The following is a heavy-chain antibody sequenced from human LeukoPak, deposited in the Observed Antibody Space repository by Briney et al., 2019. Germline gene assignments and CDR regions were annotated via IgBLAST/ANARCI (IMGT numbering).Heavy chain of an antibody. CDR2: IYPGDSDT. CDR1: GFSFTTYW. V-gene: IGHV5-51*01. J-gene: IGHJ4*02. CDR3: ARGYCTNGVCYSGHVHYFDY. Sequence: GESLKISCKGSGFSFTTYWIGWVRQMPGEGLEWMGIIYPGDSDTRYSPSFQGQVTISADKSISTAYLQWSSLKASGTAMYYCARGYCTNGVCYSGHVHYFDYWGQGTLVTVSS. D-gene: IGHD2-8*01.